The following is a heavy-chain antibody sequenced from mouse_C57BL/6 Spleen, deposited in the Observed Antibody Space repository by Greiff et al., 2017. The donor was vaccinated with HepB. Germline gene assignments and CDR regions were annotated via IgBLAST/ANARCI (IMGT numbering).Heavy chain of an antibody. V-gene: IGHV1-69*01. D-gene: IGHD1-1*01. CDR1: GYTFTSYW. Sequence: QVQLQQSGAELVMPGASVKLSCKASGYTFTSYWMHWVKQRPGQGLEWIGEIDPSDSYTNYNQKFKGKSTLTVDKSSSTAYMQLSSLTSEDSAVYYVASYYGSSSEYYFDYWGQGTTLTVSS. CDR3: ASYYGSSSEYYFDY. J-gene: IGHJ2*01. CDR2: IDPSDSYT.